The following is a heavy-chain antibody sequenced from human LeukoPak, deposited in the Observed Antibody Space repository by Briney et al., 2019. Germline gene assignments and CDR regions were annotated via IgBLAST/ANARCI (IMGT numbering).Heavy chain of an antibody. V-gene: IGHV1-8*01. D-gene: IGHD2-15*01. J-gene: IGHJ3*02. CDR2: MNPNNGNT. CDR1: GFTFTSYD. CDR3: ATDIVVVVAATVNDAFDI. Sequence: ASVKVSCKASGFTFTSYDTNWVRQASGQGLEWMGWMNPNNGNTGYAQKFQGRVTMTRDTSISTAYMELSKLRSDDTAVYYCATDIVVVVAATVNDAFDIWGQGTMVTVSS.